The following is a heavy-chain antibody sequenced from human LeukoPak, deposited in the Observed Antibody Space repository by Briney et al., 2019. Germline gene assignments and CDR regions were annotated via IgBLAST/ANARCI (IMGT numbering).Heavy chain of an antibody. Sequence: ASVTVSCTASGYTFTDYFVHWVRQAPGQGLEWMGRINPDNGGTNFAQKFQGRVTMTRDTSITTAYMELGGLRSDDTAVYYCARDLIPGGNWFDPWGQGTLITVSS. J-gene: IGHJ5*02. D-gene: IGHD3-16*01. V-gene: IGHV1-2*06. CDR3: ARDLIPGGNWFDP. CDR2: INPDNGGT. CDR1: GYTFTDYF.